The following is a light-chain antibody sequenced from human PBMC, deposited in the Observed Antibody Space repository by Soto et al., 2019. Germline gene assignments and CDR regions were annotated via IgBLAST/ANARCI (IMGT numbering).Light chain of an antibody. CDR3: SSYSDSNNLYV. V-gene: IGLV2-8*01. CDR2: GVS. CDR1: SSDVGRYNY. Sequence: ALTQPPSASGSPGQSITISCSGTSSDVGRYNYVSWYQQHPGKAPKLIICGVSERPSGVPDRFSGSKSGNTASLTVSGLQADDEADYYCSSYSDSNNLYVFGTGTKVTVL. J-gene: IGLJ1*01.